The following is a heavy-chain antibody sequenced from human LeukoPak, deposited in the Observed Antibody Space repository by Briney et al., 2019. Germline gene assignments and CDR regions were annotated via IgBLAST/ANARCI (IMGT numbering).Heavy chain of an antibody. CDR2: ISGSGGST. CDR1: GFTFTFSSYA. Sequence: GGSLRLSCAASGFTFTFSSYAMSWVRQAPGKGLEWVSAISGSGGSTYYADSVKGRFTISRDNSKNTLYLQMNSLRAEDTAVYYCARDQGYPVLLWFGESRGHDAFDIWGQGTMVTVSS. D-gene: IGHD3-10*01. CDR3: ARDQGYPVLLWFGESRGHDAFDI. V-gene: IGHV3-23*01. J-gene: IGHJ3*02.